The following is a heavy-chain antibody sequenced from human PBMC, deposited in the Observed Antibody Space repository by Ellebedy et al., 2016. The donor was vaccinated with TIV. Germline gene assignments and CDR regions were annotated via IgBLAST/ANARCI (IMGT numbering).Heavy chain of an antibody. CDR1: GGSMSSNY. CDR3: ARGSGRPDY. V-gene: IGHV4-59*01. Sequence: MPSETLSLTCSVSGGSMSSNYWSWIRQPPGKGLEWIGYVYYSGSTNYNPSLGSRFTISVDTSKNQFSLNVSSVTAADTAGYYCARGSGRPDYWGQGTLVTVSS. D-gene: IGHD3-10*01. CDR2: VYYSGST. J-gene: IGHJ4*02.